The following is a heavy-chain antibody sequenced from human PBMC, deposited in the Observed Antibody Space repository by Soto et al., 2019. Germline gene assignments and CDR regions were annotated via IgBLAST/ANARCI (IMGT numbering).Heavy chain of an antibody. Sequence: SETLSLTCAVYGASLSDNYCNWLRQPPGKGLEWIGEINHSGNTNYNPSLRSWVTISIDTSKNQLSLNLRSVSAADTAVYYCVRGRCEFDAWGQGTKVTVSS. V-gene: IGHV4-34*01. CDR1: GASLSDNY. J-gene: IGHJ5*02. CDR3: VRGRCEFDA. D-gene: IGHD2-8*01. CDR2: INHSGNT.